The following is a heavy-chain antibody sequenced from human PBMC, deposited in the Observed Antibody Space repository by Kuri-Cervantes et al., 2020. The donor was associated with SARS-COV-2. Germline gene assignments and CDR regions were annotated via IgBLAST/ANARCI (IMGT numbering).Heavy chain of an antibody. CDR1: GYSISSGYY. CDR2: IYHSGST. CDR3: ARGHHLSNWFDP. J-gene: IGHJ5*02. Sequence: GSLRLSCAVSGYSISSGYYWGWIRQPPGKGLEWIGSIYHSGSTYYNPSLKSRATISVDTSKNQFSLKLSSVTAADTAVYYRARGHHLSNWFDPWGQGTLVTVSS. V-gene: IGHV4-38-2*01.